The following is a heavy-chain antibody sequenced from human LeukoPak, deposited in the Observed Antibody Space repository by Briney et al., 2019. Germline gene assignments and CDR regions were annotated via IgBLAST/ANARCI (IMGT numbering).Heavy chain of an antibody. CDR2: ISSSSSGI. Sequence: GGSLRLSCAASGFMFSAHAMSWVRQAPGMGLEWVSYISSSSSGIYYADSVKGRFTISRDNAKNSLFLQLNSLRDDDTAVYYCARDNLPYTSGWNGASDIWGQGTMVTVSS. CDR3: ARDNLPYTSGWNGASDI. D-gene: IGHD6-19*01. V-gene: IGHV3-48*02. J-gene: IGHJ3*02. CDR1: GFMFSAHA.